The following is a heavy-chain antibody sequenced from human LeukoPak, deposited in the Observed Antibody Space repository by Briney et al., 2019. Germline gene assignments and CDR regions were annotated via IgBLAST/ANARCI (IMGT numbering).Heavy chain of an antibody. CDR3: ARDTGAFDI. Sequence: GGSLRLSCAASGFIFSSYWMHWVRHAPGKGLAWVSRINTDGSSTSYADSVKGRFTISRDNAKNTLYLQMNSLRAEDTAVYYCARDTGAFDIWGQGTMVTVSS. J-gene: IGHJ3*02. CDR1: GFIFSSYW. CDR2: INTDGSST. D-gene: IGHD4-17*01. V-gene: IGHV3-74*01.